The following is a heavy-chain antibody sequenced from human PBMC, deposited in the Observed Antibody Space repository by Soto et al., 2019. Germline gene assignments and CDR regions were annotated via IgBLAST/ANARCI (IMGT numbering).Heavy chain of an antibody. CDR1: GYTFTSYG. D-gene: IGHD4-17*01. Sequence: QVQLVQSGAEVKKPGASVKVSCKASGYTFTSYGISWVRQAPGQGLEWMGWINGYNGHTNYAQRFQGRVTMTTDTSTSTAFLEMRGLRLDDTAVYYCARYFVNDYGDPGWIDPWGQGTLVSVSS. CDR2: INGYNGHT. J-gene: IGHJ5*02. V-gene: IGHV1-18*01. CDR3: ARYFVNDYGDPGWIDP.